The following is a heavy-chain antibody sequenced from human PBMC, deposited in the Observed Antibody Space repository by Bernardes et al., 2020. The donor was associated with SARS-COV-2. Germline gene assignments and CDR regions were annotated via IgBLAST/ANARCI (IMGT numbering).Heavy chain of an antibody. D-gene: IGHD3-9*01. V-gene: IGHV1-8*01. Sequence: ASVKVSCKASGYTFTSYDINWVRQATGQGLEWMGWMNPNSGNTGYAQKFQGRVTMTRNTSISTAYMELSSLRSEDTAVYYCAREAVVRYFDWSLNYDGMDVWGQGTTVTVSS. J-gene: IGHJ6*02. CDR2: MNPNSGNT. CDR1: GYTFTSYD. CDR3: AREAVVRYFDWSLNYDGMDV.